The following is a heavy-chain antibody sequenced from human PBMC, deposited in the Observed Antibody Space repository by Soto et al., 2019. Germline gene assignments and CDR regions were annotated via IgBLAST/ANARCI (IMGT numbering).Heavy chain of an antibody. J-gene: IGHJ4*02. Sequence: GGSLRLSCAASGFTFSSYAMSWVHQAPGRGLEWVSGVTWNSDSTYYADSVKGRFTISRDNSKNTLYMQMNSLRAEDTAVYYCAKGNSGYYYDYWGQGALVTVSS. D-gene: IGHD3-22*01. CDR3: AKGNSGYYYDY. CDR1: GFTFSSYA. CDR2: VTWNSDST. V-gene: IGHV3-23*01.